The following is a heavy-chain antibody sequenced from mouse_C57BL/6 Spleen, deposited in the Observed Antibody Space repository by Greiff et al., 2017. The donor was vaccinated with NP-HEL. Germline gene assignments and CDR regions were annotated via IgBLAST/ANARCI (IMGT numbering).Heavy chain of an antibody. J-gene: IGHJ3*01. CDR3: ARETAQATIAD. V-gene: IGHV1-81*01. CDR2: INPRSGNT. CDR1: GYTFTSYG. Sequence: QVQLKESGAELARPGASVKLSCKASGYTFTSYGISWVKQRTGQGLEWIGEINPRSGNTYYNEKFKGKATLTADKSSSTAYMELRSQTSEDSAVYFCARETAQATIADWGQGSLVPVAS. D-gene: IGHD3-2*02.